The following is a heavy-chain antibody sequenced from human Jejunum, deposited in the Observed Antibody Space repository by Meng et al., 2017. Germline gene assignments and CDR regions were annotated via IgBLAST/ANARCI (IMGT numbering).Heavy chain of an antibody. CDR1: GGSVSSSNW. Sequence: VGLQESGPGLVKPSGTLPLTCSVSGGSVSSSNWWSWVRQTPGKGLEWIAEIYHGGTTYYNPSLKSRVTISLDTYKNQFSLNLRSVTAADTAVYYCAGKGVHVAAMYWGQGTLVTVSS. CDR2: IYHGGTT. CDR3: AGKGVHVAAMY. V-gene: IGHV4-4*02. D-gene: IGHD1-1*01. J-gene: IGHJ1*01.